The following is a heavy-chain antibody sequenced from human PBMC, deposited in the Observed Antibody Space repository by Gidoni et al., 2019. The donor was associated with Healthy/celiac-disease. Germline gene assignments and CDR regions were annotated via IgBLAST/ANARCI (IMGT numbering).Heavy chain of an antibody. V-gene: IGHV1-24*01. CDR1: GYTLTELS. Sequence: QVQLVQSGAEVKKPGASVKVSCKVSGYTLTELSMHWVRQAPGKGLEWMGGFDPEDGETIYAQKFQGRVTMTEVTSTDTAYMELSSLRSEDTAVYYCATDPRQRWLQLNYWGQGTLVTVSS. D-gene: IGHD5-12*01. J-gene: IGHJ4*02. CDR2: FDPEDGET. CDR3: ATDPRQRWLQLNY.